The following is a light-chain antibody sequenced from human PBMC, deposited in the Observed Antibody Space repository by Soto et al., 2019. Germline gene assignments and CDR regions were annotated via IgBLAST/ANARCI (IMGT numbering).Light chain of an antibody. J-gene: IGKJ2*01. CDR1: HSISSY. CDR3: QQSYNTPRT. CDR2: AVS. V-gene: IGKV1-39*01. Sequence: DIQMTQSPSSLSASVGDRVTITCRASHSISSYLNWYQQKPGKAPKLLIYAVSTLQGGVPPRFSGSGSGTDFTFTISSLQPEDFATYYCQQSYNTPRTLGQGTKLEIK.